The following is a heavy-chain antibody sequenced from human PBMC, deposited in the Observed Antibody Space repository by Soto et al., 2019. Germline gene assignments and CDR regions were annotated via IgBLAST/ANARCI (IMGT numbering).Heavy chain of an antibody. CDR2: ISAYNGNT. CDR1: GYTFTSYG. Sequence: GASVKVSCKASGYTFTSYGISWVRQAPGQGLEWMGWISAYNGNTNYAQKLQGRVTMTTDTSTSTAYMELRSLRSDDTAVYYCARDRIAVAGYYYYGMDVWGQGTTVTVSS. D-gene: IGHD6-19*01. V-gene: IGHV1-18*01. CDR3: ARDRIAVAGYYYYGMDV. J-gene: IGHJ6*02.